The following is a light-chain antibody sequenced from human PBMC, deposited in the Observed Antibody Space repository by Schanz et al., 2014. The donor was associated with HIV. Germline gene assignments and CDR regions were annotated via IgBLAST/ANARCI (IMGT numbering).Light chain of an antibody. CDR2: DSS. J-gene: IGKJ1*01. V-gene: IGKV3-15*01. CDR3: QHYGTSLRT. Sequence: VMTQSPATLSVSPGERATLSCRASQSVSSNLAWYQQKPGQAPTLLIYDSSARATGLSARFRGSGSGTEFTVTISRLEPEDFAVYYCQHYGTSLRTFGQGTRVDVK. CDR1: QSVSSN.